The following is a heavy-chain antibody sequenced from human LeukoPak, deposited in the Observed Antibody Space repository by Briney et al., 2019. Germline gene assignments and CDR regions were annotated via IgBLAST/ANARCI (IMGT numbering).Heavy chain of an antibody. CDR2: IFHSGTT. CDR3: ARKSFYYGSGSYRFDY. D-gene: IGHD3-10*01. V-gene: IGHV4-4*02. CDR1: GGSISSSNW. J-gene: IGHJ4*02. Sequence: SETLSLTRAVSGGSISSSNWWSWVRQPPGKGLEWIGEIFHSGTTNYNPSLKSRLTISVDKSKNQFSLQLSSVTAADTAVYYCARKSFYYGSGSYRFDYWGQGTLVTVSS.